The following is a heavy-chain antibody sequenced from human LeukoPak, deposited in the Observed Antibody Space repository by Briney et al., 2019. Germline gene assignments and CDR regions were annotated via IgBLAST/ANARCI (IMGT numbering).Heavy chain of an antibody. CDR3: ARDRLANWGSGGPGFDY. V-gene: IGHV3-21*01. CDR2: ISSSSSYI. D-gene: IGHD7-27*01. Sequence: GGSLRLSCAASGFTFSSYSMNWVRQAPGKGLEWVSSISSSSSYIYYADSVKGRITISRDNAKNSLYLQMNSLRAEDTAVYYCARDRLANWGSGGPGFDYWGQGTLVTVSS. CDR1: GFTFSSYS. J-gene: IGHJ4*02.